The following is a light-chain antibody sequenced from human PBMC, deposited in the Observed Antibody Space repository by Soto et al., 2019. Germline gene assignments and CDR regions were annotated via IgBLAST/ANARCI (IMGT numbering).Light chain of an antibody. V-gene: IGKV3-20*01. J-gene: IGKJ4*01. CDR1: QSVSSY. Sequence: EIVLTQSPATLSLSPGERATLSCRASQSVSSYLAWYQQKPGQAPRLLICDASSRATGIPDRFSGSGSGTDFTLTISRLEPEDFAVYYCQQYGTSPLTFGGGTKVDIK. CDR2: DAS. CDR3: QQYGTSPLT.